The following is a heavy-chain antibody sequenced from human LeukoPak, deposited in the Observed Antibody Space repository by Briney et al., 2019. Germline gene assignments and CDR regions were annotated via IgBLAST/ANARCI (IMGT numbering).Heavy chain of an antibody. Sequence: PSETLSLTCAVYGGSFSGYYWSWIRQPPGKGLEWIGEINHSGSTNYNPSLKSRVTISVDTSKNQFSLKLSSVTAADTAVYYCARGDTVTAFDYWGQGTLVTVSS. CDR3: ARGDTVTAFDY. CDR1: GGSFSGYY. D-gene: IGHD4-17*01. V-gene: IGHV4-34*09. CDR2: INHSGST. J-gene: IGHJ4*02.